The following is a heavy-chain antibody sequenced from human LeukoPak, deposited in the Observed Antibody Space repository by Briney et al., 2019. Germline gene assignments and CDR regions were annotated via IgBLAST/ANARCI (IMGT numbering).Heavy chain of an antibody. CDR1: GFTFSSYS. CDR3: ARDRVITFGGDIGANWFDP. D-gene: IGHD3-16*01. Sequence: GGSLRLSCAASGFTFSSYSMNWVRQAPGKGLEWVSYISSSSSTIYYADSVKGRFTISRDNAKNSLYLQMNSLRAEDTAVYYCARDRVITFGGDIGANWFDPWGQGTLVTVSS. J-gene: IGHJ5*02. CDR2: ISSSSSTI. V-gene: IGHV3-48*01.